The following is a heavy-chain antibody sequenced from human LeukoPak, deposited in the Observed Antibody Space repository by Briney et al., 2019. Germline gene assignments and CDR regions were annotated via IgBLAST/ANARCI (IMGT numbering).Heavy chain of an antibody. CDR3: ARGGQVNPGVYHYYYMDV. Sequence: ASVKVSCKASGYTFTGYYMHWVRQAPGQGLEWMGWINPNSGGTNYAQKFQGRVTMTRDTSISTAYMELSRLRSDDTAVYYCARGGQVNPGVYHYYYMDVWDKGTTVTVSS. J-gene: IGHJ6*03. CDR2: INPNSGGT. CDR1: GYTFTGYY. D-gene: IGHD3-10*01. V-gene: IGHV1-2*02.